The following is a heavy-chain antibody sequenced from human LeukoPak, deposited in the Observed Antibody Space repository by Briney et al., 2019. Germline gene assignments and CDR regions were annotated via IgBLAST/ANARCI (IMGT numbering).Heavy chain of an antibody. D-gene: IGHD6-19*01. CDR1: GGSFSGYY. Sequence: PSETLSLTCAVYGGSFSGYYWSWIRQPPGKGLEWMGEINHCGSTNYNPSLKSRVTISVDTSKNQFSLKLSSVTAADTAVYYCARATLIAVAGSDYWFDPWGQGTLVTVSS. CDR3: ARATLIAVAGSDYWFDP. CDR2: INHCGST. J-gene: IGHJ5*02. V-gene: IGHV4-34*01.